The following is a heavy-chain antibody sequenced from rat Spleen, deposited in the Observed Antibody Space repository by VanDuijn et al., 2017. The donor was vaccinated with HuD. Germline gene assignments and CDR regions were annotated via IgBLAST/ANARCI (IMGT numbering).Heavy chain of an antibody. V-gene: IGHV5S23*01. CDR2: ISPSGVT. Sequence: EVQLVESGGGLVQPGRSLKFSCAASGFTFSNFDMAWVRQAPTKGLEWVTSISPSGVTYYRDSVKGRFTVSRYNTKSTLSLQMDSLRSEDTATYFCTTDRPGALMEAWGQGASVTVSS. CDR1: GFTFSNFD. J-gene: IGHJ4*01. CDR3: TTDRPGALMEA. D-gene: IGHD5-1*01.